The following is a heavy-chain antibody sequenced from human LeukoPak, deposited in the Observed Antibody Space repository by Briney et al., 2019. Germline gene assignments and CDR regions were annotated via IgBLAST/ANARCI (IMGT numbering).Heavy chain of an antibody. CDR1: GGSLSSYN. V-gene: IGHV4-59*01. CDR3: ARARPVYSPGYGLAA. Sequence: SETLSVTCMVPGGSLSSYNWSWSRQPPGKGLEWIGYIYYSGSTNYNPSLKSRVIITVDTYKNQFFLKDTSVTAADTAVYYCARARPVYSPGYGLAAWGQGTTVTVSS. J-gene: IGHJ6*02. CDR2: IYYSGST. D-gene: IGHD2-8*01.